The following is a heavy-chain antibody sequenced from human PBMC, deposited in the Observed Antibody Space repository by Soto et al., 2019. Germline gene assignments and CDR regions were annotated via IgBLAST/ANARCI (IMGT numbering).Heavy chain of an antibody. Sequence: SETLSLTCAVSGGSFSGYYWSWIRQPPGKGLEWIGEINHSGSTNYNPSLKSRVTISVDTSKNQFSLKLSSVTAADTAVYYCASLYYYDSSGYYYSRWGQGTLVTVS. CDR2: INHSGST. D-gene: IGHD3-22*01. J-gene: IGHJ4*02. CDR3: ASLYYYDSSGYYYSR. V-gene: IGHV4-34*01. CDR1: GGSFSGYY.